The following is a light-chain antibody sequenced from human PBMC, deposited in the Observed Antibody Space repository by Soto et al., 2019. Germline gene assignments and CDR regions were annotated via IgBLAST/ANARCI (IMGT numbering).Light chain of an antibody. J-gene: IGKJ4*01. CDR1: QSVSSY. CDR3: QQRSNWPPALT. Sequence: EIVLTQSPATLSLSPGERATLSCRASQSVSSYLAWYQQKPGQAPRLLIYDASNRATGIPARLSGSGSGTDFTLTISSLEPEAFAVYYCQQRSNWPPALTFGGGTKVESK. V-gene: IGKV3-11*01. CDR2: DAS.